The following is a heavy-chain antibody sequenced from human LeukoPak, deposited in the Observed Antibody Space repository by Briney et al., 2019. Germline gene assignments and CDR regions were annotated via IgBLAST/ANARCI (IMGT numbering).Heavy chain of an antibody. CDR3: ATYSRE. CDR2: ISSCSSYI. V-gene: IGHV3-21*01. Sequence: GGSLRLSCAASGFTFSNYTMNWVRQAPGKGLEWVSSISSCSSYIYYADSLKGRFTISRDNAKNSLYLQMNSLRAEDTAVYYCATYSREWDQGTLVTVSS. D-gene: IGHD5-18*01. J-gene: IGHJ4*02. CDR1: GFTFSNYT.